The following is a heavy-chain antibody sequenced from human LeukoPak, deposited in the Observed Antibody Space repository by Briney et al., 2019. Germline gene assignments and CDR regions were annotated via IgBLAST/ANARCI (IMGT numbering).Heavy chain of an antibody. CDR3: ATVIRSSTSGVWFDP. D-gene: IGHD2-2*01. V-gene: IGHV1-24*01. CDR2: FDPEDGET. CDR1: GYTLTELS. Sequence: ASVKVSCKVSGYTLTELSMHWVRQAPGKGLEWMGGFDPEDGETIYAQKFQGRVTMTEDTSTDTAYMELSSLRPEDTAVYYCATVIRSSTSGVWFDPWGQGTLVTVSS. J-gene: IGHJ5*02.